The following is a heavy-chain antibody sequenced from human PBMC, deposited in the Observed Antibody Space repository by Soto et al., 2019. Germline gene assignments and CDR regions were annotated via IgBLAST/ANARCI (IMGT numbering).Heavy chain of an antibody. Sequence: QVQLVQSGAEVKNPGASVKVSCKTSGYTFTKYGVGWVRQAPGQGLEWMGWISGSSGNANYAEKVQGRITLTTATSTRTAYIETRSLRSDDTAVYYCAREMAGLGGEYDYWGQGTLVTVSS. V-gene: IGHV1-18*01. J-gene: IGHJ4*02. CDR3: AREMAGLGGEYDY. D-gene: IGHD3-16*01. CDR2: ISGSSGNA. CDR1: GYTFTKYG.